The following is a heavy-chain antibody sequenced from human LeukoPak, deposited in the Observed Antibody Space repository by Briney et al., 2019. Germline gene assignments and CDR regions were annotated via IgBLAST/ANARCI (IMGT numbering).Heavy chain of an antibody. J-gene: IGHJ4*02. CDR1: GGSTSSSSYY. Sequence: SETLSLTCTVSGGSTSSSSYYWGWIRQPPGKGLEWIGSIYYSGSTYYNPSLKSRVTISVDTSKNQFSLKLSSVTAADTAVYYCARYYYGSGTKVDYWGQGALVTVSS. CDR3: ARYYYGSGTKVDY. D-gene: IGHD3-10*01. CDR2: IYYSGST. V-gene: IGHV4-39*01.